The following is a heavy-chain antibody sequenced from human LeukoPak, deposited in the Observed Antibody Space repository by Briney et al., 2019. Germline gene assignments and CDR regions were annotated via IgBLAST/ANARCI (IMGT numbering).Heavy chain of an antibody. J-gene: IGHJ4*02. V-gene: IGHV3-33*01. D-gene: IGHD3-16*01. CDR3: ARTLGLFGLAY. Sequence: GGSLRLSCAAAGFTFRSYGFHWGRQAPGKGLEWVSVIWYDGSQKYYGDSVKGRFTVSRDDSKNTLSLQMNSLRAEDTPVYYCARTLGLFGLAYWGQGTLLTVSS. CDR1: GFTFRSYG. CDR2: IWYDGSQK.